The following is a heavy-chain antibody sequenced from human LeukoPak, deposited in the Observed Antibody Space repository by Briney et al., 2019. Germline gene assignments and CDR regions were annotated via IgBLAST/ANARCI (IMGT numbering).Heavy chain of an antibody. CDR2: INPHSGGT. CDR3: ARNLHSSGWYYWFDP. D-gene: IGHD6-19*01. V-gene: IGHV1-2*02. J-gene: IGHJ5*02. Sequence: ASVKVSCKASGYTFTGYYIHWVRQAPGQGLEWMGWINPHSGGTNYAQKFQGGVTMTRDTSITTAYMELSSLRSDDTALYYCARNLHSSGWYYWFDPWGQGTLVTVSS. CDR1: GYTFTGYY.